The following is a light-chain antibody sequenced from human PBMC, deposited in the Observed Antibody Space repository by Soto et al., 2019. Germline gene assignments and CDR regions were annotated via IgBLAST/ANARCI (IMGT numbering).Light chain of an antibody. CDR3: MQALQIRT. CDR1: QSLLHSNGYNY. V-gene: IGKV2-28*01. J-gene: IGKJ1*01. Sequence: DIVMTQSPLSLPVTPGEPASISCRSSQSLLHSNGYNYLYWYLQKPGQSPQLLIYLGSNRASGVPDRFSGSGSGTDFTLRISRVEAEDVGVYYCMQALQIRTFGQGTKVEIK. CDR2: LGS.